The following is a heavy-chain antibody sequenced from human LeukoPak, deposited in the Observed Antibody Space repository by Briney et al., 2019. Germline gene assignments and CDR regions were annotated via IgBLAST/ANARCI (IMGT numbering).Heavy chain of an antibody. J-gene: IGHJ3*02. Sequence: ASVKVSCKASGYTFTGYYMHWVRQAPGQGLEWMGWINPNSGGTNYAQKLQGRVTMTTDTSTSTAYMELRSLRSDDTAVYYCARDVRLEWLLTDAFDIWGQGTMVTVSS. CDR2: INPNSGGT. V-gene: IGHV1-2*02. D-gene: IGHD3-3*01. CDR3: ARDVRLEWLLTDAFDI. CDR1: GYTFTGYY.